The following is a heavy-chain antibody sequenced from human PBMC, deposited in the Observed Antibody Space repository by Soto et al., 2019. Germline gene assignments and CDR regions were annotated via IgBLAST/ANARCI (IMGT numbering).Heavy chain of an antibody. Sequence: PGGSLRLSCAASGFTFNTYWMSWVRQAPGKGLEWVANIKQDESEKYYVGSVKGRFTISRDNAKNSLYLQMNSLRAEDTGVYYCTSARSSVGAPGGFIEYWGQGNLVTVSS. V-gene: IGHV3-7*03. D-gene: IGHD1-26*01. CDR2: IKQDESEK. CDR3: TSARSSVGAPGGFIEY. J-gene: IGHJ4*02. CDR1: GFTFNTYW.